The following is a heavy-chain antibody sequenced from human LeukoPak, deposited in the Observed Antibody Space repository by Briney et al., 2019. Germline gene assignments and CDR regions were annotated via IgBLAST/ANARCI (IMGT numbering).Heavy chain of an antibody. CDR3: ATHSWEADGRDY. Sequence: GRSLRLSCAASGFTFSSYGMHWVRQAPGKGLEWVAVISYDGSNKYYADSVKGRFTISRDNSKNTLYLQMNSLRAEDTAVYYCATHSWEADGRDYWGQGTLVTVSS. J-gene: IGHJ4*02. CDR2: ISYDGSNK. D-gene: IGHD3-3*02. V-gene: IGHV3-30*03. CDR1: GFTFSSYG.